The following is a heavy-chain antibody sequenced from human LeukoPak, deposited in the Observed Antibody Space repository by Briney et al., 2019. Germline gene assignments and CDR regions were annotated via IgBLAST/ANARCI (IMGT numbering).Heavy chain of an antibody. CDR3: ARVGELGCSGGSCYSVLDY. V-gene: IGHV1-18*01. D-gene: IGHD2-15*01. Sequence: ASVKVSCKASGYTFTSYGISWVRQAPGQGLEWMGWISAYNGNTNYAQKLQARVTMTTDTSTSTAYMELRSLRSDDTAVYYCARVGELGCSGGSCYSVLDYWGQGTLVTVSS. CDR2: ISAYNGNT. J-gene: IGHJ4*02. CDR1: GYTFTSYG.